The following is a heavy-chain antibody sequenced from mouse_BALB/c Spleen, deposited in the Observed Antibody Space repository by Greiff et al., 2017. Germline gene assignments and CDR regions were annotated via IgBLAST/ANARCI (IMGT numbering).Heavy chain of an antibody. CDR3: ARSGDGYYVGAMDY. J-gene: IGHJ4*01. V-gene: IGHV3-2*02. CDR1: GYSITSDYA. D-gene: IGHD2-3*01. Sequence: EVMLVESGPGLVKPSQSLSLTCTVTGYSITSDYAWNWIRQFPGNKLEWMGYISYSGSTSYNPSLKSRISITRDTSKNQFFLQLNSVTTEDTATYYCARSGDGYYVGAMDYWGQGTSVTVSS. CDR2: ISYSGST.